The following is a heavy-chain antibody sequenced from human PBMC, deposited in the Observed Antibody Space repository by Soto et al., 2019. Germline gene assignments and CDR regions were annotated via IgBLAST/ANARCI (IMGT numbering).Heavy chain of an antibody. CDR1: GFTFSSYA. CDR2: ISGSGGST. J-gene: IGHJ4*02. CDR3: AKAPLTYYYDSSGYQGPYFDY. Sequence: GGSLRLSCAASGFTFSSYAMSWVRQAPGKGLEWVSAISGSGGSTYYADSVKGRFTISRDNSKNTLYLQMNSLRAEDTAVHYCAKAPLTYYYDSSGYQGPYFDYWGQGTLVTVSS. D-gene: IGHD3-22*01. V-gene: IGHV3-23*01.